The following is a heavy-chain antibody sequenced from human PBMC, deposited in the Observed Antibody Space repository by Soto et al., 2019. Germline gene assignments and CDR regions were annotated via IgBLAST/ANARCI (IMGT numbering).Heavy chain of an antibody. V-gene: IGHV3-48*03. Sequence: PGGSLRLSCAASGFTFRSYEMNWVRQAPGKGLEWVSYISRSGSTIYYTDSVKGRFTISRDNAKNSLYLQMNSLRAEDTAVYYCAMKYGMDVWGQGTTVTVSS. J-gene: IGHJ6*02. CDR3: AMKYGMDV. CDR2: ISRSGSTI. CDR1: GFTFRSYE.